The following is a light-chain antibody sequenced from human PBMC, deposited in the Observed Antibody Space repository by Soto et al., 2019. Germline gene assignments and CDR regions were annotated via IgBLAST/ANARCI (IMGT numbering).Light chain of an antibody. CDR2: GAS. V-gene: IGKV3-20*01. Sequence: EIVLTQSPGTLSLSPGERATLSCRASQSVSSSYLAWYQQKPGQAPRLLIYGASSRASGIPDRFSGSGYGTEFTLTISRLEPEDFAVYYCQQYDSSPLTFGGGTKVEIK. J-gene: IGKJ4*01. CDR3: QQYDSSPLT. CDR1: QSVSSSY.